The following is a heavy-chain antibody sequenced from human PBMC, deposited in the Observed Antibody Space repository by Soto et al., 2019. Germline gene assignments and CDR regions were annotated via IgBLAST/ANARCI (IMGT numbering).Heavy chain of an antibody. J-gene: IGHJ6*02. V-gene: IGHV1-58*01. Sequence: SVKVSCKASGLTFGSSAGQWVRQSRGQRLEWIGWVSGCNGDTKYAQKVQGRVTMTIDTSTYTAYMELRSLTSDDTAKYYCAKNGQPPYYYGMDVWGQGTTLTVSS. D-gene: IGHD2-8*01. CDR2: VSGCNGDT. CDR1: GLTFGSSA. CDR3: AKNGQPPYYYGMDV.